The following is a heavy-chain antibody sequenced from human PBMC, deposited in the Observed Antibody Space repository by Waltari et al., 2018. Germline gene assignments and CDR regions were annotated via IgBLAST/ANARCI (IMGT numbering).Heavy chain of an antibody. D-gene: IGHD5-12*01. CDR1: GGPISSYY. CDR2: IYTSGST. Sequence: QVQLQESGPGLVKPSETLSLTCTVSGGPISSYYWSWIRQPAGKGLEWIGRIYTSGSTNYNPSLKSRVTISVDKSKNQFSLKLSSVTAADTAVYYCARGRSEMATITHYYYYGMDVWGQGTTVTVSS. CDR3: ARGRSEMATITHYYYYGMDV. V-gene: IGHV4-4*07. J-gene: IGHJ6*02.